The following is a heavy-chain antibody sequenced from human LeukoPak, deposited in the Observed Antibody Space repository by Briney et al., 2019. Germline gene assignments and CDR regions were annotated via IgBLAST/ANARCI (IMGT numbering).Heavy chain of an antibody. Sequence: GGSLRLSCAASGFTFSSYSMNWVRQAPGKGLEWVSSISSSSSYIYYADSVKGRFTISRDNAKNSLYLQMNSLRAEDTAVYYCARLEMDCSSTSCYGGYWGQRTLVTVSS. CDR3: ARLEMDCSSTSCYGGY. J-gene: IGHJ4*02. V-gene: IGHV3-21*01. D-gene: IGHD2-2*01. CDR2: ISSSSSYI. CDR1: GFTFSSYS.